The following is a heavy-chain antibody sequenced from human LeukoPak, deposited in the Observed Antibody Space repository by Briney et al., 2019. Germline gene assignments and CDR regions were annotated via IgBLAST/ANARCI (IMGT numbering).Heavy chain of an antibody. J-gene: IGHJ5*02. CDR1: GGSISRHTFY. D-gene: IGHD3-9*01. Sequence: PSETLSLTCTVSGGSISRHTFYWAWLRQPPGKGLEWIGSIFYSGSTYYNPSLESRVTITDTTSQTHFSLNLSSVTAADTAVYYWARFDRDEAWFGPWGQGARLTVSS. CDR3: ARFDRDEAWFGP. V-gene: IGHV4-39*02. CDR2: IFYSGST.